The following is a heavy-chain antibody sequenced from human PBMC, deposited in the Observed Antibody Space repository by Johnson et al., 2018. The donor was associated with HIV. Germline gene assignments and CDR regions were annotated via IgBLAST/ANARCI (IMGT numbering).Heavy chain of an antibody. D-gene: IGHD6-19*01. V-gene: IGHV3-30*02. CDR1: GFTFSSYA. CDR3: ARVQRSGWFHTDAFDL. CDR2: TRFDGSNK. J-gene: IGHJ3*01. Sequence: QVQLVESGGGLVQPGGSLRLSCAASGFTFSSYAMNWVRQAPGKGLEWVAFTRFDGSNKYNADSVKGRFIISRDNSQNTLSLQMHSLRSDDTAVYFCARVQRSGWFHTDAFDLWGQGTMVTVSS.